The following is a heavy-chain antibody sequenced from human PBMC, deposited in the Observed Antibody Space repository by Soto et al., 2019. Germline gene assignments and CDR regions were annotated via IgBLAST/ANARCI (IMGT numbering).Heavy chain of an antibody. CDR2: ISNDGVNK. J-gene: IGHJ4*02. CDR1: GFTFSHYG. Sequence: QVQLVESGGGVVQPGGSLRLSCAAPGFTFSHYGMYWVRHSPGTGLEWVAAISNDGVNKYYPDSVKGRFTISRDNSRNSLSLELTSLTAEDTAAYYCAKVSTSSGGYSRFDSWGQGTLVTVSS. CDR3: AKVSTSSGGYSRFDS. D-gene: IGHD6-19*01. V-gene: IGHV3-30*18.